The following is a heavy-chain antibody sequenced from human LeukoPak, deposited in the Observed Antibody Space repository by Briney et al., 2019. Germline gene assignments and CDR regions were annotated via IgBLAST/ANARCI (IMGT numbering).Heavy chain of an antibody. D-gene: IGHD3-22*01. CDR1: GFTVSSNY. J-gene: IGHJ4*02. CDR3: AREVDSSGYYVDY. Sequence: GGSLRLSCAASGFTVSSNYMSWVRQAPGKGLEWVSVIYSGGSTYYADSVQGRSTIARDKSKNTLYLQMNSLRAEDTAVYYCAREVDSSGYYVDYWGQGTLVTVSS. CDR2: IYSGGST. V-gene: IGHV3-53*01.